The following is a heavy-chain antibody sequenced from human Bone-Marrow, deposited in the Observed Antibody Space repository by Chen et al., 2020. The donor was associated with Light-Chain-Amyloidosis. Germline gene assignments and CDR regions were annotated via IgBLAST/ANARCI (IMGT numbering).Heavy chain of an antibody. CDR3: ARRRDGYNFDY. V-gene: IGHV5-51*01. CDR1: GYTFPNYW. D-gene: IGHD5-12*01. CDR2: IYPDEPDA. J-gene: IGHJ4*02. Sequence: EVQLEQSGPEVKKPGESLKISCKGSGYTFPNYWIGWVRQMPGKGLEWMGVIYPDEPDARYSPAFEGQGTISADQSITTAYLQGRSLKASDTAMYYCARRRDGYNFDYWGQGTLVTVSS.